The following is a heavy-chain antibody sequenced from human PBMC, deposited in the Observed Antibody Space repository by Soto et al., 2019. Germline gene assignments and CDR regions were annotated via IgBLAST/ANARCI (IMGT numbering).Heavy chain of an antibody. CDR2: ISSSSSTI. V-gene: IGHV3-48*02. J-gene: IGHJ5*02. CDR3: ARESAALNWFDP. D-gene: IGHD2-2*01. CDR1: GFTFSSYS. Sequence: EVLLVEAGGGLVQPGWSLRLSCAASGFTFSSYSMNWVRQAPGKGLEWVSYISSSSSTIYYADSVKGRFTISRDNAKNALYLQMNSLRDEDTAVYYCARESAALNWFDPWGQGTLVTVSS.